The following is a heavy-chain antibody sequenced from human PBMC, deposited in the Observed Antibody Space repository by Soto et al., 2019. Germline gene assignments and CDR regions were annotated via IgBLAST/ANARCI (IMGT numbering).Heavy chain of an antibody. J-gene: IGHJ4*02. D-gene: IGHD6-13*01. CDR2: ISWNSGSI. Sequence: GGSLRLSCAASGFTFDDYAMPWVRQAPGKGLEWVSGISWNSGSIGYADSVKGRFTISRDNAKNSLYLQMNSRRAEDTALYYCARGPSRQQLVRYFDYWAQGTLVPV. CDR3: ARGPSRQQLVRYFDY. CDR1: GFTFDDYA. V-gene: IGHV3-9*01.